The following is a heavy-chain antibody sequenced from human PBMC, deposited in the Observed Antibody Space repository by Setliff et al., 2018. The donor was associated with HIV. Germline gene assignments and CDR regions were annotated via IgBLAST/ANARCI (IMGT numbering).Heavy chain of an antibody. CDR3: ARAVGGSNYFDYSGYQDF. J-gene: IGHJ4*02. D-gene: IGHD3-22*01. CDR1: GYPFDSYG. CDR2: ISAYIGDT. Sequence: ASVKVSCKTSGYPFDSYGISWVRQAPGQGLEWMGWISAYIGDTKYEQRFQGRVTMTTDPSTPTAYMELRSLKSEDTAVYYCARAVGGSNYFDYSGYQDFWGQGTRVTVSS. V-gene: IGHV1-18*01.